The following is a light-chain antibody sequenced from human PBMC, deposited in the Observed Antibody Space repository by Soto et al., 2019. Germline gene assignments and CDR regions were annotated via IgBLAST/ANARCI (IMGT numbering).Light chain of an antibody. J-gene: IGKJ3*01. V-gene: IGKV3-20*01. CDR3: QLFDDSLFT. CDR1: QKVSNNY. CDR2: SAS. Sequence: IVLTQSPGILSLSPGERATLSCRASQKVSNNYLAWYQQRPGQVPRLLIFSASTRATGIPDRFSGSGSGTDLTLTIRRLEPDDFAVYYCQLFDDSLFTFGPGTKVDV.